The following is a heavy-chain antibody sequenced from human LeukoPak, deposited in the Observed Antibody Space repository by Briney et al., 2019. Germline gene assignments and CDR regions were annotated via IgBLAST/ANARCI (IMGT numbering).Heavy chain of an antibody. V-gene: IGHV3-7*01. CDR1: GFTSSGYW. CDR2: IKQDGSEK. Sequence: GGSLRLSCAASGFTSSGYWMTWVRQAPGKGLEWVANIKQDGSEKNYVASVKGRFTISRDNAKNSLYLQMNSLRAEDTALYYCARGRWAPFDCWGQGTLVTVSS. J-gene: IGHJ4*02. CDR3: ARGRWAPFDC. D-gene: IGHD6-13*01.